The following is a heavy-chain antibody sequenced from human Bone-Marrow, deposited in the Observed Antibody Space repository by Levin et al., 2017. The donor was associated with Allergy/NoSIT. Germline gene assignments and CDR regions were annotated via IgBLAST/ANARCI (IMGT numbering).Heavy chain of an antibody. CDR2: INPSGGST. CDR3: ARVAPTTVTTASFFDY. V-gene: IGHV1-46*03. CDR1: GYTFTSYY. D-gene: IGHD4-17*01. J-gene: IGHJ4*02. Sequence: ASVKVSCKASGYTFTSYYMHWVRQAPGQGLEWMGIINPSGGSTSYAQKFQGRVTMTRDTSTSTVYMELSSLRSEDTAVYYCARVAPTTVTTASFFDYWGQGTLVTVSS.